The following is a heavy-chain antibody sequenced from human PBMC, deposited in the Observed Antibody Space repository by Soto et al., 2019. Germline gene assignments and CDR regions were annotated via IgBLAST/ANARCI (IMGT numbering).Heavy chain of an antibody. CDR2: SSGGGGST. CDR1: GITFNSYA. V-gene: IGHV3-23*01. CDR3: AKGKGRWRTYEAHFDH. Sequence: EVQLLESGGGLVQPGGSLRLSCEASGITFNSYAMSWVRQAPGKGLEWVSTSSGGGGSTSYADSVKGRFTISRDNSKNTLYLQMNSLRAEDTALYYCAKGKGRWRTYEAHFDHWGQGTLVTVSS. D-gene: IGHD3-10*01. J-gene: IGHJ4*02.